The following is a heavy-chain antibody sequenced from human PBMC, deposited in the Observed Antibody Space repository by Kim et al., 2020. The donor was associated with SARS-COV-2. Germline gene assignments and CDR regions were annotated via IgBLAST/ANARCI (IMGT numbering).Heavy chain of an antibody. CDR1: GLTFSDYW. CDR3: ARDGRGTIPLDV. D-gene: IGHD2-15*01. CDR2: IKSGGGDT. J-gene: IGHJ6*02. Sequence: GGSLRLSCAASGLTFSDYWMHWVRQAPGKGLMWVSLIKSGGGDTIYADSVKGRFTISRDNAKNTVYLQMNSLRAEDTAVYYCARDGRGTIPLDVWGQGTTVTVSS. V-gene: IGHV3-74*01.